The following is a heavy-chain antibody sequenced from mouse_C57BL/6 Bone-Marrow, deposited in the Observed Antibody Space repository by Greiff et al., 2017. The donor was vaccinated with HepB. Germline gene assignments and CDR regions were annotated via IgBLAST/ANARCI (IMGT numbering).Heavy chain of an antibody. CDR1: GYTFTDYE. CDR2: IDPETGGT. CDR3: TREGLRQGFAY. Sequence: QVQLKESGAELVRPGASVTLSCKASGYTFTDYEMHWVKQTPVHGLEWIGAIDPETGGTAYNQKFKGKAILTADKSSSTAYMELRSLTSEDSAVYYGTREGLRQGFAYWGQGTLVTVSA. V-gene: IGHV1-15*01. J-gene: IGHJ3*01. D-gene: IGHD2-4*01.